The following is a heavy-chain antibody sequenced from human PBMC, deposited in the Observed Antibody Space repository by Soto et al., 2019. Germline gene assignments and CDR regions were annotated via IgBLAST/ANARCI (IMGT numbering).Heavy chain of an antibody. D-gene: IGHD5-18*01. Sequence: VQLVESGGGLVKPGGSLRLSCVASGFTFSSYGMHWVRQAPGKGLEWVALIWYDGSNKFYADSVKGRFTISRDNSKNTLFLQVNSLRAEDTAVYYCARDWWGYSYGFGPIDYWGQGSLVTVSS. J-gene: IGHJ4*02. CDR3: ARDWWGYSYGFGPIDY. V-gene: IGHV3-33*08. CDR1: GFTFSSYG. CDR2: IWYDGSNK.